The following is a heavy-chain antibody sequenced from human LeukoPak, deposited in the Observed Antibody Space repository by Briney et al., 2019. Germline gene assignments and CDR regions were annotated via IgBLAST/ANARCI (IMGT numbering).Heavy chain of an antibody. D-gene: IGHD2-2*02. J-gene: IGHJ4*02. Sequence: PGGSLRLSCAASGFTFSNYGMSWARQAPGKGLEWVSTISGSGSATYNAGSVKGRFTTSRDNSDNTLYLQMNSLRAEDTAVYYCAKTEAPAAIRAGSDYWGQGTLVTVSS. CDR1: GFTFSNYG. CDR3: AKTEAPAAIRAGSDY. V-gene: IGHV3-23*01. CDR2: ISGSGSAT.